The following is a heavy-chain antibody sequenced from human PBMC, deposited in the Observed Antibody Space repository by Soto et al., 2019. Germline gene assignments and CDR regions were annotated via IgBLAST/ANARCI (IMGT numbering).Heavy chain of an antibody. CDR1: GFTFSSYD. V-gene: IGHV3-13*01. CDR3: ARLELFYGMDV. Sequence: EVQLVESGGGLVQPGGSLRLSCAASGFTFSSYDMHWVRQATGKGLEWVSAIGTAGDTYYPGSVKGRFTISRENAKNSLYLQMNSLRGEDTAVYYCARLELFYGMDVWGQGTTVTVSS. J-gene: IGHJ6*02. CDR2: IGTAGDT. D-gene: IGHD1-26*01.